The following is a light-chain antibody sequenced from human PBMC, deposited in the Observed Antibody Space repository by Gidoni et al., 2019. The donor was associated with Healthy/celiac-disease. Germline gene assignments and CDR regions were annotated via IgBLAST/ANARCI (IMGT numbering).Light chain of an antibody. V-gene: IGLV2-23*01. CDR2: EGS. CDR3: CSYAGSSTLNVV. Sequence: SGSPGQSITISCTGTSSDVGSYNLVSWYQQHPGKAPKLMIYEGSKRPSGVSNRFSGSKSGNTASLTISGLQAEDEADYYCCSYAGSSTLNVVFGGGTKLTVL. CDR1: SSDVGSYNL. J-gene: IGLJ2*01.